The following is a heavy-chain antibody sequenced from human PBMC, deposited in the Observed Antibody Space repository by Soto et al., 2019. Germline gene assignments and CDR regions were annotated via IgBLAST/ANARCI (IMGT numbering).Heavy chain of an antibody. CDR1: GGTFSSYT. D-gene: IGHD2-2*01. CDR3: APLLRRGYCSSTSCPNDY. CDR2: IIPILGIA. V-gene: IGHV1-69*02. Sequence: QVQLVHSGAEVKKPGSSVKVSCKASGGTFSSYTISWVRQAPGQGLEWMGRIIPILGIANYAQKFQGRVTITADKSTSTAYMELSSLRSEDTAVYYCAPLLRRGYCSSTSCPNDYWGQGTLVTVSS. J-gene: IGHJ4*02.